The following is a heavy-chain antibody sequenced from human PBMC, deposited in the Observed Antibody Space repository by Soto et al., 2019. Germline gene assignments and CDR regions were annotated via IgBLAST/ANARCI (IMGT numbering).Heavy chain of an antibody. CDR1: GYTFTSYY. J-gene: IGHJ5*02. V-gene: IGHV1-46*01. CDR3: AGGSIVVVVAAENWFDP. CDR2: INPSGGST. D-gene: IGHD2-15*01. Sequence: ASVKVSCKASGYTFTSYYMHWVRQAPGQGLEWMGIINPSGGSTSYAQKFQGRVTMTRDTSTSTVYMELSSLRSEDTAVYYCAGGSIVVVVAAENWFDPWGQGTLVTVSS.